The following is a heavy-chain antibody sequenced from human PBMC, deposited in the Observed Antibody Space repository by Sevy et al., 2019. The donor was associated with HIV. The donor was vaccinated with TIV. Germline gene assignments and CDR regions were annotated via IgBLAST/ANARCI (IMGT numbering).Heavy chain of an antibody. CDR3: ARDLVGYCSSTXXDAXRXXXX. CDR1: GYTFTXYG. CDR2: ISAYNGNT. D-gene: IGHD2-2*01. J-gene: IGHJ5*01. Sequence: ASVKVSCKASGYTFTXYGISWVRQAPGQGLEWMGWISAYNGNTNYAQKLQGRVTMTTDTSTSTAYMQLRSLRSDDTXXYYCARDLVGYCSSTXXDAXRXXXXWGXXTLVTVSS. V-gene: IGHV1-18*01.